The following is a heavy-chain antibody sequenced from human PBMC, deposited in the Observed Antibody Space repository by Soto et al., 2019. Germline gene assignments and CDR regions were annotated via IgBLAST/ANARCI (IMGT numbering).Heavy chain of an antibody. CDR1: GFTFSTNW. J-gene: IGHJ4*02. CDR2: INRDGSST. CDR3: SRGPTGWYGFDY. V-gene: IGHV3-74*01. D-gene: IGHD6-19*01. Sequence: EVQLVESEGVLVQPGGSLRLSCAASGFTFSTNWMHWVRQAPGKGLVWVSRINRDGSSTNYADSVKGRFTISRDNAENTLFLQMNSLTADDTAVYYCSRGPTGWYGFDYWGQGTLVTVSS.